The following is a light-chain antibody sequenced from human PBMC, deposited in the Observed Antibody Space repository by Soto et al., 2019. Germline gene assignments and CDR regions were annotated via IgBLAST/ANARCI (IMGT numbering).Light chain of an antibody. CDR1: QTIDSW. J-gene: IGKJ1*01. V-gene: IGKV1-5*03. CDR2: KAS. CDR3: QQYNSYRA. Sequence: DIQMTQSPSTLSASVGDRVTITCRASQTIDSWLAWYQQRPGKPPKLLISKASSLESGVPSRFSGSGSGTEFTLTISSLQPDDFATYYCQQYNSYRAFGQGTKVDIK.